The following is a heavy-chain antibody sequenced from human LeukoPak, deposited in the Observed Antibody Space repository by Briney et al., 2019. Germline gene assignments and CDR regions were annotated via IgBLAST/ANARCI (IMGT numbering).Heavy chain of an antibody. D-gene: IGHD3-10*01. CDR3: ARVGGAYYYGSGSYYKVPPPYFDY. CDR1: GGTFSSYA. J-gene: IGHJ4*02. CDR2: IIPIFGTA. Sequence: ASVKVSCKASGGTFSSYAISWVRQAPGQGLEWMGGIIPIFGTANYAQKFQGRVTITTDESTSTAYMELSSLRSEDTAVFYCARVGGAYYYGSGSYYKVPPPYFDYWGQGTLVTVSS. V-gene: IGHV1-69*05.